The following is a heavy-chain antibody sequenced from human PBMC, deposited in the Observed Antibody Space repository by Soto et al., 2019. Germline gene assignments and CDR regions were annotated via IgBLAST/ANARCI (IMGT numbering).Heavy chain of an antibody. CDR3: ARKDKSGYFNLFDP. CDR2: IFPSDSDT. V-gene: IGHV5-51*01. J-gene: IGHJ5*02. CDR1: GYRFTSYW. D-gene: IGHD3-22*01. Sequence: PGESLKISCRTSGYRFTSYWIAWVRQMPGKGLEWMGIIFPSDSDTRYSPSFQGQVTISADRSTSTVFLQWASLKASDTAVYFCARKDKSGYFNLFDPWGQGTLVTVYS.